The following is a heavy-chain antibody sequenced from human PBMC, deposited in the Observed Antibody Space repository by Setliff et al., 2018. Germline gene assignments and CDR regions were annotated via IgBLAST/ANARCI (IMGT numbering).Heavy chain of an antibody. CDR1: GGSISSYY. CDR3: ARGDRYCSGGSCYLGASYYYGMDV. V-gene: IGHV4-59*01. D-gene: IGHD2-15*01. CDR2: IYYSGRT. J-gene: IGHJ6*02. Sequence: PSETLSLTCTVSGGSISSYYWSWIRQPPGKGLEWIGYIYYSGRTNYNPSLKSRVTISEDTSKNQFSLKLSSVTAADTAVYYCARGDRYCSGGSCYLGASYYYGMDVWGQGTTVTVSS.